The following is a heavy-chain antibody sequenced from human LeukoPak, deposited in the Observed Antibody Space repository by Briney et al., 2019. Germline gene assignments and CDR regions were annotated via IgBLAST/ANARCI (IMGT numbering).Heavy chain of an antibody. CDR3: ARGVSQGIAAAGTFGDY. Sequence: GGSLRLSCAASGFTFSSYSMNWVRQAPGKGLEWVAVIWYDGSNKYYADSVKGRFTISRDNSKNTLYLQMNGLRAEDTAVYYCARGVSQGIAAAGTFGDYWGQGTLVTVSS. D-gene: IGHD6-13*01. V-gene: IGHV3-33*08. CDR2: IWYDGSNK. CDR1: GFTFSSYS. J-gene: IGHJ4*02.